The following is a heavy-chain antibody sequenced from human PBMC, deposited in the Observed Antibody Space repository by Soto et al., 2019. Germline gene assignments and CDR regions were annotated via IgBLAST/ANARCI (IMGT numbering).Heavy chain of an antibody. V-gene: IGHV4-59*01. J-gene: IGHJ6*03. CDR3: AAAVPAEYVFPYYYMDV. Sequence: QVQLQESGPGLVKPSETLSLTCTVSGASISSYHWSWIRQTPGKGLEWIGYIYYSGSANYNPSLKSRVTFSVDTSKNQFSLKLSSVTAADTGVYYCAAAVPAEYVFPYYYMDVWGKGTTVTVSS. D-gene: IGHD3-16*01. CDR1: GASISSYH. CDR2: IYYSGSA.